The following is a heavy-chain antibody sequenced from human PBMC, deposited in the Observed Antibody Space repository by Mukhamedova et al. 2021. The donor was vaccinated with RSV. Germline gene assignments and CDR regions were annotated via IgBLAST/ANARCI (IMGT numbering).Heavy chain of an antibody. CDR2: GST. D-gene: IGHD7-27*01. J-gene: IGHJ6*03. Sequence: GSTYYNPSLKSRVTISLDTSKSQFSLKLSSVTAADTAVYFCARGLGQSEYSYYYID. CDR3: ARGLGQSEYSYYYID. V-gene: IGHV4-31*02.